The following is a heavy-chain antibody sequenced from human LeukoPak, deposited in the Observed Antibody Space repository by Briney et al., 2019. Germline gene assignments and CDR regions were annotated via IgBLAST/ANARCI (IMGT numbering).Heavy chain of an antibody. D-gene: IGHD3-22*01. CDR1: GYTFTDYY. V-gene: IGHV1-69*13. CDR2: IIPIFGTA. Sequence: SVKVSCKTSGYTFTDYYIHWVRQAPGQGLEWMGGIIPIFGTANYAQKFQGRVTITADESTSTAYMELSSLRSEDTAVYYCARDQVPYDSSGYYFYWGQGTLVTVSS. CDR3: ARDQVPYDSSGYYFY. J-gene: IGHJ4*02.